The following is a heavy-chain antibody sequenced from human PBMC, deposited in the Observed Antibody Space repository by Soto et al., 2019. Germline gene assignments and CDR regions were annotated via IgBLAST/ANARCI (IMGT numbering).Heavy chain of an antibody. CDR1: GVSISNNY. V-gene: IGHV4-59*01. CDR3: TRANWYSEY. J-gene: IGHJ4*02. CDR2: SYYNGNT. D-gene: IGHD7-27*01. Sequence: QVQLQESGPGLVKPSETLSLTCTVSGVSISNNYWSWIRQPPGKGLEWIGYSYYNGNTNYSPALKSRVTMSVDTSRNQISLKLTTVTAADTAVYYCTRANWYSEYWGQGTLVTVSS.